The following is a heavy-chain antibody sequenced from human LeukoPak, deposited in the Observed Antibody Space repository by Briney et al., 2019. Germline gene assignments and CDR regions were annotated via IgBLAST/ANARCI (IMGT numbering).Heavy chain of an antibody. Sequence: PSETLSLTCTVSGGSISNYYWSWIRQPPGKGLECIGYIYYSGNINYNPSLKSRVTISVDTSKNQFSLKLSSVTAADTAVYYCARGVYDFWSGYYYYYMDVWGKGTTVTVSS. CDR2: IYYSGNI. V-gene: IGHV4-59*01. D-gene: IGHD3-3*01. CDR1: GGSISNYY. J-gene: IGHJ6*03. CDR3: ARGVYDFWSGYYYYYMDV.